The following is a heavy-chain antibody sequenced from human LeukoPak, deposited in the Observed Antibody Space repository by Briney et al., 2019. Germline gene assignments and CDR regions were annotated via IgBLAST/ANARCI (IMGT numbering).Heavy chain of an antibody. CDR1: GYTFTGYY. CDR2: INSDSGFT. CDR3: ARNFDMKGFDG. D-gene: IGHD3-9*01. Sequence: ASVKVSCKASGYTFTGYYMNWVRQAPGQGLEWMGWINSDSGFTKYAQKFQGRVTMTRDTSITTVYMDLTRLTSDDTAVYYCARNFDMKGFDGWGEGTLVTVSS. J-gene: IGHJ5*02. V-gene: IGHV1-2*02.